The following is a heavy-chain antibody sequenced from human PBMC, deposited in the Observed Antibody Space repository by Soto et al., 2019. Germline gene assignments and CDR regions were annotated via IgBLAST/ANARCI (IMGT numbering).Heavy chain of an antibody. CDR1: GGSISSGDYY. J-gene: IGHJ6*02. V-gene: IGHV4-30-4*01. CDR2: IYYSGST. Sequence: QVQLQESGPGLVKPSQTLSLTCTVSGGSISSGDYYWSWIRQPPGKGLEWIGYIYYSGSTYYNPSLKSRVTISVDTSKNQFSLKLSSVTAADTAVYYCARAWHYYGSGSYYEGYYYYGMDVWGQGTTVTVSS. D-gene: IGHD3-10*01. CDR3: ARAWHYYGSGSYYEGYYYYGMDV.